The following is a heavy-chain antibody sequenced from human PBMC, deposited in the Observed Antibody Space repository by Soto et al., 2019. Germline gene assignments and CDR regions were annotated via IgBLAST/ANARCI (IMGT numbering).Heavy chain of an antibody. Sequence: QVQLVESGGGVVQPGRSLRLSCAASGFTFSSHGMHWVRQAPGKGLEWVAVTSTDGSIEYYADSVRGRFTVSRDNSKNTLFLQMNSLRSEDTAMYYCAKEGSCTGIDCRYHFDVWGQGTLVNVSS. CDR1: GFTFSSHG. D-gene: IGHD2-8*02. V-gene: IGHV3-30*18. J-gene: IGHJ4*02. CDR3: AKEGSCTGIDCRYHFDV. CDR2: TSTDGSIE.